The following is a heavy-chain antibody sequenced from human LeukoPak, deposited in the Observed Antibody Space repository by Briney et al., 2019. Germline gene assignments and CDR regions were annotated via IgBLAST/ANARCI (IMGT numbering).Heavy chain of an antibody. Sequence: ASVKVSCKASGGTFSSYAISWVRQAPGQGLEWMGWINPNSGVTKYGQKFQGRVTLTRDTSITTAYMELNTLHSDDTAVYFCARGNYDILAGPIVDYWGQGTLVTVSS. CDR2: INPNSGVT. J-gene: IGHJ4*02. V-gene: IGHV1-2*02. CDR1: GGTFSSYA. CDR3: ARGNYDILAGPIVDY. D-gene: IGHD3-9*01.